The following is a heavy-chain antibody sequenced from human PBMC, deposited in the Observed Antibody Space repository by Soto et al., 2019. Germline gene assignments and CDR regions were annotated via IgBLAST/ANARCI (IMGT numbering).Heavy chain of an antibody. CDR1: GGTFSSYA. CDR2: IIPIFGTA. Sequence: GASVNGSCKASGGTFSSYAISWVRQAPGQGLEWMGGIIPIFGTANYAQKFQGRVTITADESTSTAYMELSSLRSEDTAVYYCALYYYYYYGMDVWGQGTTVTVSS. V-gene: IGHV1-69*13. CDR3: ALYYYYYYGMDV. J-gene: IGHJ6*02.